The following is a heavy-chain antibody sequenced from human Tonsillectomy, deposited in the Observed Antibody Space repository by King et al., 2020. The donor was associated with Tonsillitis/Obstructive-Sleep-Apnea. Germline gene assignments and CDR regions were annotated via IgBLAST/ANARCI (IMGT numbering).Heavy chain of an antibody. D-gene: IGHD1-1*01. CDR2: ISSSGTTI. Sequence: VQLVESGGGSEQTGGSRRLSCTASKFIFSNYEMNWVRQAPGKGLEWVSYISSSGTTIYYADSVKGRFTISRDNAKKSLYLQLDSLRAEDTAVYYCARVNEARLGYYYYMDVGGRETTLTVSS. CDR3: ARVNEARLGYYYYMDV. J-gene: IGHJ6*03. V-gene: IGHV3-48*03. CDR1: KFIFSNYE.